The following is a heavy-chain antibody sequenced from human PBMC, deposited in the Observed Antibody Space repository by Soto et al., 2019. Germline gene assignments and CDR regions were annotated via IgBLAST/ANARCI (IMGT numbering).Heavy chain of an antibody. CDR1: GFTFSSYA. CDR2: ISGSGGST. Sequence: QSGGSLRLSCAASGFTFSSYAMSWVRQAPGKGLEWVSAISGSGGSTYYADSVKGRFTISRDNSKNTLYLQMNSLRAEDTAVYYCAKTTGGQFGELFSIYYYYGMDVWGQGTTVTVSS. CDR3: AKTTGGQFGELFSIYYYYGMDV. D-gene: IGHD3-10*01. V-gene: IGHV3-23*01. J-gene: IGHJ6*02.